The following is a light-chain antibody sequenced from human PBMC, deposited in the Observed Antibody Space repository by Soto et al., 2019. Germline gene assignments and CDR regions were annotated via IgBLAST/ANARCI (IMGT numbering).Light chain of an antibody. V-gene: IGKV1-9*01. CDR1: QGISSY. J-gene: IGKJ2*01. CDR2: AAS. CDR3: QQLNSYPRT. Sequence: DIQLTQSPSFLSASVGDRVTITCRASQGISSYLAWYQQKPGKAPKLLIYAASTLQSGVPSRFSGSGSGTEITLTIRRLQAGDFATYYCQQLNSYPRTFGQGTKLEIK.